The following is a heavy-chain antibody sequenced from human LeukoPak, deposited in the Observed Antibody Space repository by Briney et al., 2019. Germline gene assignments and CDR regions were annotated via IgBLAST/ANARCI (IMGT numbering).Heavy chain of an antibody. J-gene: IGHJ4*02. Sequence: ASVKVSCKASGYTFTVYYIHWVRQAPGQGLEWMGRINPNTGGTNYAQKFQGRVTMTRDMSISTTYMELSRLTSDDTAVFYCARGPTSTTDYWGQGTLVTVSS. CDR2: INPNTGGT. D-gene: IGHD1-26*01. V-gene: IGHV1-2*06. CDR3: ARGPTSTTDY. CDR1: GYTFTVYY.